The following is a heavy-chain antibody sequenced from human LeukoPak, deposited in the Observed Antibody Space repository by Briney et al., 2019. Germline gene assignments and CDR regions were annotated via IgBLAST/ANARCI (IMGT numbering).Heavy chain of an antibody. CDR3: ASGIRSGWSESEYFQH. Sequence: ASVKVSCKASGYTFTSYGISWVRQAPGQGREGMGWISAYNGNTNYAQKLQGRVTMTTDTSTSTAYMELRSLRSDDTAVYYCASGIRSGWSESEYFQHWGQGTLVTVSS. CDR2: ISAYNGNT. V-gene: IGHV1-18*01. CDR1: GYTFTSYG. J-gene: IGHJ1*01. D-gene: IGHD6-19*01.